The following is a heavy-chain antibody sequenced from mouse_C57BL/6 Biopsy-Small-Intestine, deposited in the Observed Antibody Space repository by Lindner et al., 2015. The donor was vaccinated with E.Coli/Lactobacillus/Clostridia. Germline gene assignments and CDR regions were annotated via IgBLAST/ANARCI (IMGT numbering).Heavy chain of an antibody. D-gene: IGHD6-5*01. Sequence: VQLQESGPELVKPGASVKIPCKASGYTFTDYNMGWVKQSHGKSLEWIGDINPYNGGTSYNQKFKGKATLTVDKSSSTAYMELNSLTSEDSAVYYCAREGALLRAMDYWGQGTSVTVSS. V-gene: IGHV1-18*01. CDR1: GYTFTDYN. J-gene: IGHJ4*01. CDR3: AREGALLRAMDY. CDR2: INPYNGGT.